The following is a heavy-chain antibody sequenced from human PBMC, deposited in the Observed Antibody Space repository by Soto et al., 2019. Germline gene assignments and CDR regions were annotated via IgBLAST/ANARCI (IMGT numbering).Heavy chain of an antibody. D-gene: IGHD1-26*01. V-gene: IGHV4-59*08. CDR2: IYYSGST. J-gene: IGHJ4*02. CDR1: GGSISNYY. Sequence: QVQLQESGPGLVKPSETLSLTCTVSGGSISNYYLTWIRQPPGKGLEWIGYIYYSGSTNYNPSLKSRVTKSVDTSKNQFSPKLSSVTAADTAVYYCASHTLRSGNYPDWGQGTLVTVSS. CDR3: ASHTLRSGNYPD.